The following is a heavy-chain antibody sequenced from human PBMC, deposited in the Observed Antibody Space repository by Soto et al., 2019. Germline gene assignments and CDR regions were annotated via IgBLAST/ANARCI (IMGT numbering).Heavy chain of an antibody. V-gene: IGHV3-13*04. CDR3: ARVSGSAYYGMDF. J-gene: IGHJ6*02. CDR1: GFTFSRYD. CDR2: IGTAGDT. Sequence: GGSLRLSCAASGFTFSRYDMPWVRQATGKGLEWVSGIGTAGDTYYPGSVKGRFTISRENAKNSLYLQMNSLRAGDTAVYYCARVSGSAYYGMDFWGQGTTVPVSS. D-gene: IGHD3-10*01.